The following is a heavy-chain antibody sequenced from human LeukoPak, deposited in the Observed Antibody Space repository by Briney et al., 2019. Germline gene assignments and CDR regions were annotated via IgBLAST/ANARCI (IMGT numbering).Heavy chain of an antibody. V-gene: IGHV1-8*01. Sequence: GASVKVSCKASGYTFTSYDINWVRQATGQGLEWMGWMNPNSGNTGYAQKFQGRVTMTRNTSISTAYMELSSLRSEDTAVYYCARSIVVVPAATYALVAMRRVLYYYYMDVWGKGTTVTISS. D-gene: IGHD2-2*01. CDR2: MNPNSGNT. CDR1: GYTFTSYD. J-gene: IGHJ6*03. CDR3: ARSIVVVPAATYALVAMRRVLYYYYMDV.